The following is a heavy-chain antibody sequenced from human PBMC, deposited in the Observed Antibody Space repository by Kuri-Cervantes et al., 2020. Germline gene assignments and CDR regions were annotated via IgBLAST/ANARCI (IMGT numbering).Heavy chain of an antibody. J-gene: IGHJ4*02. CDR3: ARAGCGGDCYSVDLFDY. CDR1: GFTFSSYG. Sequence: GESLKISCAASGFTFSSYGMHWDRQAPGKGLEWVAVISYDGSNKYYADSVKARFTISSDDSKNTLYLQMNTLSAEDTAVYYCARAGCGGDCYSVDLFDYWGQGTLVTVSS. CDR2: ISYDGSNK. D-gene: IGHD2-21*02. V-gene: IGHV3-33*05.